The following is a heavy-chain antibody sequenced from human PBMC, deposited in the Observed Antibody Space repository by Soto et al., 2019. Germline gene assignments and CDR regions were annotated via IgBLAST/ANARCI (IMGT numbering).Heavy chain of an antibody. Sequence: QVQLVQSGAEVKKPGSSVKVSCKASGGTFSSYAISWVRQAPGQGLEWMGGIIPIFGTANYAQKFQGRVRITAYESTSTAYMELSSLRSEDTAVYYCGAVEAPYYDYGMDVWGQGTTVTVSS. CDR2: IIPIFGTA. J-gene: IGHJ6*02. D-gene: IGHD6-19*01. V-gene: IGHV1-69*12. CDR3: GAVEAPYYDYGMDV. CDR1: GGTFSSYA.